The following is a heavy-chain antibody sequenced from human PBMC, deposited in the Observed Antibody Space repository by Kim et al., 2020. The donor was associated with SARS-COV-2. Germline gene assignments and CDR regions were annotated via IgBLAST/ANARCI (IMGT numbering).Heavy chain of an antibody. CDR3: ARDSSGRGWYLGGVDY. D-gene: IGHD6-19*01. J-gene: IGHJ4*02. CDR1: GFTFSSYG. Sequence: GRSLRLSCAASGFTFSSYGMHWVRQAPGKGLEWVAVIWYDGSNKYYADSVKGRFTISRDNSKNTLYLQMNSLRAEDTAVYYCARDSSGRGWYLGGVDYWGQGNVVTVSS. CDR2: IWYDGSNK. V-gene: IGHV3-33*01.